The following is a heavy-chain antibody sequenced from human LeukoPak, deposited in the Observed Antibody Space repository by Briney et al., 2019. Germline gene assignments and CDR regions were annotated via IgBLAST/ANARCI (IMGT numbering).Heavy chain of an antibody. CDR2: ISGSGGST. CDR3: AKGGHRVVIISAHFQH. J-gene: IGHJ1*01. D-gene: IGHD3-22*01. V-gene: IGHV3-23*01. CDR1: GFTFSSYA. Sequence: PGGSLRLSCAAPGFTFSSYAMSWVRQAPGKGLEWVSAISGSGGSTYYADSVKGRFTISRDNSKNTLYLQMNSLRAEDTAVYYCAKGGHRVVIISAHFQHWGQGTLVTVSS.